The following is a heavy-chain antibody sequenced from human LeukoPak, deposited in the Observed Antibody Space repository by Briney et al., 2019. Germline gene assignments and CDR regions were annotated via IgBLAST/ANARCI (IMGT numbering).Heavy chain of an antibody. CDR3: ARAGYYGSGSYYDFDY. Sequence: ASVKVSCKASGYTFTMYYIHWVRQAPGQGLEWMGWISGYNGNTNYAQKLQGRVTMTTDTSTSTAYMELRSLRSDDTAVYYCARAGYYGSGSYYDFDYWGQGTLFTVSS. CDR2: ISGYNGNT. D-gene: IGHD3-10*01. CDR1: GYTFTMYY. J-gene: IGHJ4*02. V-gene: IGHV1-18*04.